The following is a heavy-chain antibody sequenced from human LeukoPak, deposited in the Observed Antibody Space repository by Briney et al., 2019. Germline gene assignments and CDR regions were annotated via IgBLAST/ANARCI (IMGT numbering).Heavy chain of an antibody. Sequence: PSETLSLTCTVSGGSISSYYWSWIRQPPGKGLEWIGYIYYSGSTNYNPSLKSRVTISVDTSKNQFSLKLSSVTAADTAVYYCARGRWYYYGSGSYYHAYYFDYWGQGTLVTVSS. J-gene: IGHJ4*02. CDR1: GGSISSYY. V-gene: IGHV4-59*12. D-gene: IGHD3-10*01. CDR2: IYYSGST. CDR3: ARGRWYYYGSGSYYHAYYFDY.